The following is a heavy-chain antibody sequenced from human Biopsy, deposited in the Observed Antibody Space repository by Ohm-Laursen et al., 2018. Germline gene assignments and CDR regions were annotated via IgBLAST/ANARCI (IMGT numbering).Heavy chain of an antibody. CDR2: IYSGGNT. D-gene: IGHD6-19*01. Sequence: SDTLSLTCTVSGDSLSSGPDNWSWIRQPPGQGLEYIGFIYSGGNTNYNPSLQNRVTMSVDTSKNQFSLKLSPVIAADPAVFYCARGRRTSGWPYFANWGQGTLVIVSS. J-gene: IGHJ4*02. CDR1: GDSLSSGPDN. V-gene: IGHV4-61*01. CDR3: ARGRRTSGWPYFAN.